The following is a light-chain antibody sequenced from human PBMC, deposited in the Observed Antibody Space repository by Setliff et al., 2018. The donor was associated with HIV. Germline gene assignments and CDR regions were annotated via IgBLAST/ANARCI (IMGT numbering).Light chain of an antibody. V-gene: IGLV3-21*03. CDR1: NIGSKS. CDR2: DDN. Sequence: SYELTQPPSVSVAPGKTARITCGGNNIGSKSVHWYQQKPGQAPVLVVYDDNDRPSGIPERFSGSNSGNTATLTISRVEAGDEADYYCPVWDNNGDFYVFGSGTKVTVL. J-gene: IGLJ1*01. CDR3: PVWDNNGDFYV.